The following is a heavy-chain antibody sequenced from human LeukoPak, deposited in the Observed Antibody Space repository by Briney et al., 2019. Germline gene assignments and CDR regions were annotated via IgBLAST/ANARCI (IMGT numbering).Heavy chain of an antibody. CDR3: AGDYYDSSGYFMVDYYMDV. Sequence: GGSLRLSCEASGFTFNTYSMNWARQAPGKGLEWVSSIDSSGGYMFYADSVKGRFIISRDNAKDSLYLQMNSLRAEDTAVYYCAGDYYDSSGYFMVDYYMDVWGKGTTVTVSS. CDR1: GFTFNTYS. D-gene: IGHD3-22*01. CDR2: IDSSGGYM. J-gene: IGHJ6*03. V-gene: IGHV3-21*06.